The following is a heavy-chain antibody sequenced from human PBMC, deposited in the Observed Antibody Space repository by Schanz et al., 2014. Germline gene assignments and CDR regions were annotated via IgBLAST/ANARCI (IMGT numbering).Heavy chain of an antibody. CDR3: ARDGEAAAGCDY. V-gene: IGHV1-46*03. Sequence: QVQLVQSGAEVKKPRASVKVSCKASGYTFTSYYMHWVRQAPEQGLEWMGIINPSGGSTSYAQKFQGRVTMTRDTSTSTVYMELSSLRSEDTAVYYCARDGEAAAGCDYWGQGTLVTVSS. CDR2: INPSGGST. J-gene: IGHJ4*02. CDR1: GYTFTSYY. D-gene: IGHD6-13*01.